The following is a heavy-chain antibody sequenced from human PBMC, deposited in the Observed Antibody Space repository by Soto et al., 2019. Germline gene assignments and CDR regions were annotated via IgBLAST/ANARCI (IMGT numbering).Heavy chain of an antibody. CDR2: ISAYNGDT. V-gene: IGHV1-18*04. J-gene: IGHJ4*02. CDR3: ARGPAGGLRGGVSY. Sequence: QVQLVQSGGEVKKPGASVKVSCKTSGYTFTNYGITWVRQAPGQGLKWMGWISAYNGDTNYAQKFQGRVIMTTDTSTTTAYMELRSLRSDDTAVYYCARGPAGGLRGGVSYWGQGTRVTVSS. CDR1: GYTFTNYG. D-gene: IGHD2-15*01.